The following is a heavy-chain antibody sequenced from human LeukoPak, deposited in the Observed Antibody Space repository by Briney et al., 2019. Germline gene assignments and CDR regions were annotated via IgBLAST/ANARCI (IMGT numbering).Heavy chain of an antibody. V-gene: IGHV4-39*07. CDR3: ARVGGVTMIVGDDYFDY. D-gene: IGHD3-22*01. CDR1: GGSISSSSYY. J-gene: IGHJ4*02. CDR2: IYYSGST. Sequence: SETLSLTCTVSGGSISSSSYYWGWIRQPPGKGLEWIGSIYYSGSTYYNPSLKSRVTISVDTSKNQFSLKLSSVTAADTAVYYCARVGGVTMIVGDDYFDYWGQGTLVTVSS.